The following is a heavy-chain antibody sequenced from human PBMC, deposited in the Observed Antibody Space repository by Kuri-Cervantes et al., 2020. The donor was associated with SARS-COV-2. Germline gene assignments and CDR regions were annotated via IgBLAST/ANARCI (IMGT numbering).Heavy chain of an antibody. CDR1: GYTFTSYD. CDR2: MNPNSGNT. V-gene: IGHV1-8*01. Sequence: ASVKVSCKASGYTFTSYDINWARQATGQGLEWMGWMNPNSGNTGYAQKFQGRVTLTRDTSTSTVYMQLSSLRSEDTAVYYCARDDDLATKNAIAYWGQGTLVTVSS. J-gene: IGHJ4*02. D-gene: IGHD5-24*01. CDR3: ARDDDLATKNAIAY.